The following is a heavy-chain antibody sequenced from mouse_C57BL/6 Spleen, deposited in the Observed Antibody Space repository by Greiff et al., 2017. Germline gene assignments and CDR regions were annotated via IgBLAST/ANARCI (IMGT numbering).Heavy chain of an antibody. CDR2: IDPSASYT. V-gene: IGHV1-69*01. D-gene: IGHD1-1*02. Sequence: QVQLQQPGAELVMPGASVKLSCKASGYTFTSYWMHWVKQRPGQGLAWIGEIDPSASYTNYNQKFKGKSTLTVDKSSSTAYMQLSSLTSEDSAVYYCARRVAYYFDYWGQGTTLTVSS. J-gene: IGHJ2*01. CDR3: ARRVAYYFDY. CDR1: GYTFTSYW.